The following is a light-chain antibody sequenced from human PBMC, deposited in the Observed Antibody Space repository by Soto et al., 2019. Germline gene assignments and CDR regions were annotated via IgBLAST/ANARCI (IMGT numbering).Light chain of an antibody. J-gene: IGKJ2*01. CDR3: QQYKAYPYT. V-gene: IGKV1-5*03. Sequence: DIEMTQSPSTLSASVGDRVTITCRATQSLNIWLAWYQQKPGKAPKLLISKASSLESGVPSRFSGSGSGTEFSLTISSLHPDDFATYYCQQYKAYPYTFGQGTKLEMK. CDR2: KAS. CDR1: QSLNIW.